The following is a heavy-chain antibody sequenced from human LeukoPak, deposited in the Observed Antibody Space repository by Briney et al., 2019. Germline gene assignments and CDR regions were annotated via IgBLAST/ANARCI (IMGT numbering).Heavy chain of an antibody. D-gene: IGHD1-26*01. J-gene: IGHJ4*02. V-gene: IGHV3-33*01. CDR2: IWYDGNNK. Sequence: GRSLRLSCAASGFTFSSYGMHWVRQAPGKGLEWVAVIWYDGNNKYYADSVKGRITTSRDNSKNTLSLQMNSLRAEDTAVYYCARDRALMGATPFDYWGQGTLVTVSP. CDR3: ARDRALMGATPFDY. CDR1: GFTFSSYG.